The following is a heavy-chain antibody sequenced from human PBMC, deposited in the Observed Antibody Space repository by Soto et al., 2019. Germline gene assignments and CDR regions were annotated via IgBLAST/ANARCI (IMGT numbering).Heavy chain of an antibody. Sequence: QVQLVESGGGVVQPGRSLRLSCAASGFTFSSYAMHWVRQAPGKGLEWVAVISYDGSNKYYADSVKGRFTICRDNSKNTLYLQMNSLRAEDTAVYYCARGAWHIVVVTANSYYFDYWGQGTLVTVSS. CDR2: ISYDGSNK. V-gene: IGHV3-30-3*01. J-gene: IGHJ4*02. CDR3: ARGAWHIVVVTANSYYFDY. CDR1: GFTFSSYA. D-gene: IGHD2-21*02.